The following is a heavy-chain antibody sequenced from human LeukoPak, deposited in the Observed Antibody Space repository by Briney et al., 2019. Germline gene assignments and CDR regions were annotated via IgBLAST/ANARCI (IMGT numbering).Heavy chain of an antibody. V-gene: IGHV3-15*01. J-gene: IGHJ3*02. CDR3: TTDGTDAFDI. Sequence: PGGSLRLSCAASGFTFSNAWMSWVRQAPGKGLEWVGRIKSKTDGGTTDYAEPVKGKVTIPRHDSKNTLYLQMNSLKTEDTAVYYCTTDGTDAFDIWGQGKMVTVSS. CDR2: IKSKTDGGTT. CDR1: GFTFSNAW. D-gene: IGHD1-1*01.